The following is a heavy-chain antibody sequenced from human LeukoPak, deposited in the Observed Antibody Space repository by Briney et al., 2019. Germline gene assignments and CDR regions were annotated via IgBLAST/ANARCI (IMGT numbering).Heavy chain of an antibody. J-gene: IGHJ4*02. V-gene: IGHV3-21*01. CDR2: ISSSSSYI. CDR3: ARVGTMVRGVIDY. Sequence: GGSLRLSCAASGFTFSSYSMNWVRQAPGKGLEWVSSISSSSSYIYYADSVKGRFTISRDNAKNSLYLQMNSLRAEDTAVYYCARVGTMVRGVIDYWGQGTLVTVSS. CDR1: GFTFSSYS. D-gene: IGHD3-10*01.